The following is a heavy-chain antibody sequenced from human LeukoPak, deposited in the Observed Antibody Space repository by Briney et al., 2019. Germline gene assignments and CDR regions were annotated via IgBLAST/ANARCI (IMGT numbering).Heavy chain of an antibody. CDR3: TRGFLQIDY. J-gene: IGHJ4*02. CDR2: IYTSGNT. Sequence: SETLSLTCPVSGGSISNYFWTWIRQPPGKGLEWIGYIYTSGNTNYNPSLESRVTMLVDTSKNQFSLRLNSVTAADTAVYYCTRGFLQIDYWGQGTLVTVSS. CDR1: GGSISNYF. V-gene: IGHV4-4*09.